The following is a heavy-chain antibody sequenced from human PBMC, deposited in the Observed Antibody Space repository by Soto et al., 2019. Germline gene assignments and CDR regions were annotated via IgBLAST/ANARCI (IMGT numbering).Heavy chain of an antibody. Sequence: QVQLVQSGAEVKKPGASVKVSCKASGYSFTSYGISWVRQAPGQGLEWVGWISACNGNTNYAQKLQGRVTMTTDTTTSTASMELRSLRSDYTAVYYCARKAAAGTLDYWGQGTLVTVSS. CDR2: ISACNGNT. CDR1: GYSFTSYG. D-gene: IGHD6-13*01. CDR3: ARKAAAGTLDY. J-gene: IGHJ4*02. V-gene: IGHV1-18*01.